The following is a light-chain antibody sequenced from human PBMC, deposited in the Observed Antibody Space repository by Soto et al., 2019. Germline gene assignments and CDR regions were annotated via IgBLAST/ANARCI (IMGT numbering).Light chain of an antibody. CDR1: PSDVGGSNS. V-gene: IGLV2-8*01. J-gene: IGLJ2*01. CDR3: SSYAHSDVV. CDR2: DVN. Sequence: QSDLTQPPSASGSPGQSVTISCTGTPSDVGGSNSVSWYQQHPGKAPNLMIYDVNKRPSGVPDRFSGSKSGNTASLTVSGLQAADEAYYFCSSYAHSDVVFGGGTKLTVL.